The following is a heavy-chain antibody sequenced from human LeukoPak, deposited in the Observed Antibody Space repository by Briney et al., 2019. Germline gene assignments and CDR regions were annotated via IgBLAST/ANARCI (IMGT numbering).Heavy chain of an antibody. CDR2: ISAYNGNT. Sequence: ASVKLSCKASGYTFTSYGISWVRQAPGQGLEWMGWISAYNGNTNYAQKLQSRVTMTTDTSTSTAYMGLRSLRSDDTAVYYCARVPKYCSSTSSCWFDPWGQGTLVTVSS. D-gene: IGHD2-2*01. CDR1: GYTFTSYG. CDR3: ARVPKYCSSTSSCWFDP. V-gene: IGHV1-18*01. J-gene: IGHJ5*02.